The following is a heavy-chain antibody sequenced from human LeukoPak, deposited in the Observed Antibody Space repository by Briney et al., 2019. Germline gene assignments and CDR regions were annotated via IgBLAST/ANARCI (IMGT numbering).Heavy chain of an antibody. V-gene: IGHV1-69*13. Sequence: SVKVSCKASGGTFSSYAISWVRQAPGQGLEWMGGIIPIFGTANYAQKFQGRVTITADESTSTAYMELSSLRSEDTAVYYCARDQYCSSTSCYHYYYGMDVWGQGTTVTVSS. CDR3: ARDQYCSSTSCYHYYYGMDV. CDR2: IIPIFGTA. J-gene: IGHJ6*02. CDR1: GGTFSSYA. D-gene: IGHD2-2*01.